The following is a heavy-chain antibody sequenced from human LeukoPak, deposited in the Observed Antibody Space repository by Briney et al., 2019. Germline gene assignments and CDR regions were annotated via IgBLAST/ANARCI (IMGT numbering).Heavy chain of an antibody. J-gene: IGHJ4*02. CDR1: GYTFTSYY. Sequence: ASVKVSCKASGYTFTSYYMHWVRQAPGQGLEWMGIINPSGDSTSYAQKFQGRVTMTRDTSTSTVYMELSSLRSEDTAVYYCARDPTVDTAMVEFDYWGQGTLVTVSS. CDR3: ARDPTVDTAMVEFDY. D-gene: IGHD5-18*01. V-gene: IGHV1-46*01. CDR2: INPSGDST.